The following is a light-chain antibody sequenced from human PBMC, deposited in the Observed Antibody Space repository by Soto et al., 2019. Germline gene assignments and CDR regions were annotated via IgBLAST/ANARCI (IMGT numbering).Light chain of an antibody. CDR1: QNIRTS. V-gene: IGKV1-39*01. CDR3: QESHTIPGT. Sequence: DIQLTQSPSSLSASVGDRVTITCRASQNIRTSLNWYQLKPGKAPKLLIYGASTLLSGVPSRFSGSGSGTDFTLTLSSLQGEDIATYYCQESHTIPGTFGQGTKLEIK. J-gene: IGKJ2*01. CDR2: GAS.